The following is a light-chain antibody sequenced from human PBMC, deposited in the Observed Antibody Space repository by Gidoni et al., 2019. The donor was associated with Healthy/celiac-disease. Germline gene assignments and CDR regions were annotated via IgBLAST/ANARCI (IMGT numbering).Light chain of an antibody. J-gene: IGLJ3*02. CDR1: SSDVGGYNY. CDR3: TSYTSSNTWV. V-gene: IGLV2-14*01. Sequence: QSALTQPASGSGSPGQSITISCTGTSSDVGGYNYVSWYQQHPGKAPKLMIYEVSNRPSGVSYRFSGSKSGNTASLTISGLQAEDEADYYCTSYTSSNTWVFGGGTKLTVL. CDR2: EVS.